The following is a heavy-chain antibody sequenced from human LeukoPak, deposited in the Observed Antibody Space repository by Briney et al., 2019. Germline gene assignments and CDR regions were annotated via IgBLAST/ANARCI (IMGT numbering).Heavy chain of an antibody. J-gene: IGHJ4*02. Sequence: GGSLRLSCAASGFTFSSYSMNWVRQAPGKGLEWVSSISRSSSYIYYADSVKGRFTISRDNAKNSLYLQMNSLRAEDTAVYYCAGAHYGSGSYPDYWGQGTLVTVSS. D-gene: IGHD3-10*01. CDR1: GFTFSSYS. CDR2: ISRSSSYI. V-gene: IGHV3-21*01. CDR3: AGAHYGSGSYPDY.